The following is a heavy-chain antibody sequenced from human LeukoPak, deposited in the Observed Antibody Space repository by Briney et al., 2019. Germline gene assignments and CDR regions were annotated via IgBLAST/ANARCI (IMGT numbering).Heavy chain of an antibody. CDR1: GFTFSSYG. Sequence: GRSLRLSCAASGFTFSSYGMHWVRQAPGKGLEWVAVISYDGSNKYYADSVKGRFTISRDNSKNTLYLQMNSLRAEDTAVYYCAKDLRSWFGSYYYYGMDVWGQGTTVTVSS. CDR3: AKDLRSWFGSYYYYGMDV. D-gene: IGHD6-13*01. J-gene: IGHJ6*02. CDR2: ISYDGSNK. V-gene: IGHV3-30*18.